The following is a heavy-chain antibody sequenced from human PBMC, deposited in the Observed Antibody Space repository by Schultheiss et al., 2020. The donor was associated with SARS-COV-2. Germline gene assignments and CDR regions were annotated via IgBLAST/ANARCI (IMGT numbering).Heavy chain of an antibody. D-gene: IGHD3-10*01. Sequence: GGSLRLSCAASGFTFSSYSMNWVRQAPGKGLEWVSSISSSSSYIYYADSVKGRFTISRDNAKNSLYLQMNSLRAEDTAVYYCARVRVLLWFGELGDAFDIWGQGTMVTVSS. V-gene: IGHV3-21*01. CDR3: ARVRVLLWFGELGDAFDI. CDR2: ISSSSSYI. J-gene: IGHJ3*02. CDR1: GFTFSSYS.